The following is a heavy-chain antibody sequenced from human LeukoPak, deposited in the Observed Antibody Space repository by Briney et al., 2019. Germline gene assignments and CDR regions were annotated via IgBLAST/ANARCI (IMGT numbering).Heavy chain of an antibody. V-gene: IGHV3-23*01. CDR1: GFTFSSYG. CDR2: ISGSGGST. D-gene: IGHD6-6*01. Sequence: GGSLRLSCAASGFTFSSYGMHWVRQAPGKGLEWVSAISGSGGSTYYADSVKGRFTISRDNSKNTLYLQMNSLRAEDTAVYYCAKDLEYSSSHRDYWGQGTLVTASS. J-gene: IGHJ4*02. CDR3: AKDLEYSSSHRDY.